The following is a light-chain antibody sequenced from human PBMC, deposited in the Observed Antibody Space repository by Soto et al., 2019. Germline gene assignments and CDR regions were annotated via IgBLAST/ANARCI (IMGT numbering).Light chain of an antibody. CDR2: DAS. CDR3: LQNGPSSWT. V-gene: IGKV3-20*01. Sequence: EIVLTQSPGTLSLSPGERATLSCRASQSVSSNDLAWYQQKPGQAPRLLIYDASSRATGIPDRFSGSGSGTDFTLTISRLEPEDFAVYYCLQNGPSSWTFGQGTKVEIK. J-gene: IGKJ1*01. CDR1: QSVSSND.